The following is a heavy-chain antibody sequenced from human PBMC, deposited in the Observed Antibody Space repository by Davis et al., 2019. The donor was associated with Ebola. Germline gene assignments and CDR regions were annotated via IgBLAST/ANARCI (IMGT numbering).Heavy chain of an antibody. D-gene: IGHD2-15*01. CDR3: ARPAAPKTNDAFDI. V-gene: IGHV5-51*01. CDR2: IYPDDSDT. J-gene: IGHJ3*02. CDR1: GYSFPNYW. Sequence: GGSLRLSCQGSGYSFPNYWIGWVRQMPGKGLEWMGIIYPDDSDTRYSPSFQGQVTIPADKSISTAYLQWSSLKASDTAMYYCARPAAPKTNDAFDIWGQGTMVTVSS.